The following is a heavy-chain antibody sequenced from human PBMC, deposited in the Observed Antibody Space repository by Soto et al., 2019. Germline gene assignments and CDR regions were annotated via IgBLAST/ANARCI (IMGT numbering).Heavy chain of an antibody. D-gene: IGHD5-12*01. V-gene: IGHV1-46*01. CDR1: GYTFTSYE. J-gene: IGHJ4*02. CDR2: INPSGGST. CDR3: ARDRRDGYNTFDY. Sequence: GASVKVSCKASGYTFTSYEMYWVRQAPGQGLEWMGIINPSGGSTTYAQKFQGRVTMTRDTSTSTVYMELSSLRSEDTAVYYCARDRRDGYNTFDYGGKGTLVTVSS.